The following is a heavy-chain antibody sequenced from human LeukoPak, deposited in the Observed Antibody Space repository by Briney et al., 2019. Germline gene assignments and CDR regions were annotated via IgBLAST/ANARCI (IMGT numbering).Heavy chain of an antibody. CDR2: VSNDGSKT. Sequence: GGSLRLSCAASGITFSNYGMHWVRQAPGKGLEWVALVSNDGSKTYYADSVKGRFTISRDNSKSTLYLQLNSLRAEDTAVYYCANWDGSDTGGSYGYWGQGTLVSVSS. J-gene: IGHJ4*02. CDR3: ANWDGSDTGGSYGY. V-gene: IGHV3-30*18. CDR1: GITFSNYG. D-gene: IGHD3-22*01.